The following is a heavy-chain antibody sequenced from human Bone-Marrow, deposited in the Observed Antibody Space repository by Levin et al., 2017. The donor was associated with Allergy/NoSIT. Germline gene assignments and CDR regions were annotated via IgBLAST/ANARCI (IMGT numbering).Heavy chain of an antibody. CDR1: GFTIGNSY. V-gene: IGHV3-53*01. Sequence: HPGGSLRLSCAASGFTIGNSYMNWVRQAPGKGLEWISLISSDGSTSYADSVKGRFTISRDNYKGTLYLLMKDLRVEDTAVYYCAKDFSMVRGVNSNLQWGQGTLVTVSS. J-gene: IGHJ4*02. CDR3: AKDFSMVRGVNSNLQ. CDR2: ISSDGST. D-gene: IGHD3-10*01.